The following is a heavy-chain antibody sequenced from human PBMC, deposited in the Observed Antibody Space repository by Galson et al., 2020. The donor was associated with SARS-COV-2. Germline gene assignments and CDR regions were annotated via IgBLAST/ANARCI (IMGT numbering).Heavy chain of an antibody. CDR1: GSTFDDYA. CDR2: ISWNSGTR. J-gene: IGHJ4*02. V-gene: IGHV3-9*01. CDR3: AKKYYDSSGHRPTFFDY. D-gene: IGHD3-22*01. Sequence: SLKISCAASGSTFDDYAMHWVRQAPGKGLEWVSGISWNSGTRGYADSVKGRFTITRDNAKNSLYLQMNSMRAEDTALYYCAKKYYDSSGHRPTFFDYWGQGALVTVSS.